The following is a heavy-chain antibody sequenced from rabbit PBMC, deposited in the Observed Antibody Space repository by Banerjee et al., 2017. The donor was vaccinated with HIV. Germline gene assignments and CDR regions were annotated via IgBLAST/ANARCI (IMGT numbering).Heavy chain of an antibody. J-gene: IGHJ4*01. CDR3: VREVAAKFSL. CDR1: GFDFSSYG. V-gene: IGHV1S47*01. D-gene: IGHD4-1*01. Sequence: QEQLVESGGGLVQPGGSLKLSCKASGFDFSSYGVSWVRQAPGKGLEWIGYIVPVCGITYYANWVNGRFTISSHNAQNTLFLQLNSLTAADTATYFCVREVAAKFSLWGPGTLVTVS. CDR2: IVPVCGIT.